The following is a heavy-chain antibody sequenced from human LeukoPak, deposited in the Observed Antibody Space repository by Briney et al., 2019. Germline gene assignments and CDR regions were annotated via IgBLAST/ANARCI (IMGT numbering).Heavy chain of an antibody. CDR2: THYSGST. D-gene: IGHD1-7*01. CDR1: GGSISSGDFY. Sequence: SETLSLTCTVSGGSISSGDFYWTWIRQNPGKGLEWIGYTHYSGSTYYNPSLKSRVTISVDTSRNQFSLKLSSVAAADTAVYYCAREVNWNSATLFFDCWGQGTLVTVSS. V-gene: IGHV4-31*03. J-gene: IGHJ4*02. CDR3: AREVNWNSATLFFDC.